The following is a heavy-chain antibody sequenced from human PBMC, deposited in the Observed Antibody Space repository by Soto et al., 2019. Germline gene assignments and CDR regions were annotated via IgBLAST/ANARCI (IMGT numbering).Heavy chain of an antibody. D-gene: IGHD3-22*01. CDR2: ISAYNGNT. V-gene: IGHV1-18*01. CDR3: ARTGYYYDSSGYNTLGYYGMDV. Sequence: ASVKVSCKASGYTFTSYGISWVRQAPGQGLEWMGWISAYNGNTNYAQKLQGRVTMTTDTSTSTAYMELRSLRSDDTAVYYWARTGYYYDSSGYNTLGYYGMDVWGPGTTVTVSS. J-gene: IGHJ6*02. CDR1: GYTFTSYG.